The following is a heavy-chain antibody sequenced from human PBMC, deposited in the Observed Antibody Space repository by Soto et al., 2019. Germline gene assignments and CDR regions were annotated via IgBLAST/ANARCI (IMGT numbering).Heavy chain of an antibody. J-gene: IGHJ4*02. CDR1: GYTFTSYY. CDR2: INPSGGST. Sequence: QVQLVQSGAEVKKPGASVKVSCKASGYTFTSYYMHWVRQAPGQGLEWMGIINPSGGSTSYAQKFQGRVTMTRDTSTSTVYMELSSLRSEDTAVYYCAREFRPADYILTGYYNVNFDYWGQGTLVTVSS. V-gene: IGHV1-46*03. CDR3: AREFRPADYILTGYYNVNFDY. D-gene: IGHD3-9*01.